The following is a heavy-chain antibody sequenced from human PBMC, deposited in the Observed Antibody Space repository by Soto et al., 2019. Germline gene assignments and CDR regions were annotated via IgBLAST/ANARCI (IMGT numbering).Heavy chain of an antibody. J-gene: IGHJ4*02. CDR2: ISSSSSTI. D-gene: IGHD4-17*01. CDR1: GFTFSSYS. CDR3: ARDLNYGLFDY. V-gene: IGHV3-48*01. Sequence: GGSLRLSCAASGFTFSSYSVNWVRQAPGKGLEWVSYISSSSSTIYYADSVKGRFTISRDNAKNSLYLQMNSLRAEDTAVYYCARDLNYGLFDYWVKATMVTVSS.